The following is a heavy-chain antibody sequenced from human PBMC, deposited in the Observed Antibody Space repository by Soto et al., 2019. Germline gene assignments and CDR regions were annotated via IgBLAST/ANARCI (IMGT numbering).Heavy chain of an antibody. D-gene: IGHD1-26*01. CDR2: IYHGDSDT. J-gene: IGHJ6*02. CDR3: ARRIKGGNPFYAMDV. CDR1: GYSFIIYC. Sequence: AESLTTSCKGSGYSFIIYCIGSVLQMPGKGLQWMGIIYHGDSDTTYSPSFEGQITISLDKSIATAYLHWSSLKASDTAIYYCARRIKGGNPFYAMDVWGQGTTGTVSS. V-gene: IGHV5-51*01.